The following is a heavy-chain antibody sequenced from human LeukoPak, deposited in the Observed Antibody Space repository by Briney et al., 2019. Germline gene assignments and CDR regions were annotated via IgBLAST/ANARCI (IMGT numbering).Heavy chain of an antibody. V-gene: IGHV4-39*01. Sequence: TSETLSLTCTVSGDSISSSSYYWVWLRQPPGKGLEWIATIYYSGSTYYNPSLKSRVTISVDTSKNQFSLTLSSVTAADTAMYYCARYWGPYDNSGAYFDYWGQGTLVTVSS. J-gene: IGHJ4*02. CDR2: IYYSGST. CDR3: ARYWGPYDNSGAYFDY. D-gene: IGHD3-22*01. CDR1: GDSISSSSYY.